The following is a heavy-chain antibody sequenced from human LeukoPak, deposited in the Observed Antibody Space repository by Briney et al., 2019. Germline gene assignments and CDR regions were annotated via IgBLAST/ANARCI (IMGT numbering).Heavy chain of an antibody. D-gene: IGHD6-19*01. V-gene: IGHV3-33*01. CDR1: GFTFSSYA. CDR2: IWYDGTNK. CDR3: ARDDSGWVDY. J-gene: IGHJ4*02. Sequence: GGSLRLSCAASGFTFSSYAMHWVRQAPGKGLEWVSVIWYDGTNKYYAGSVKGRFTIPRDNSKNTLYLQMNSLRAEDTAVYYCARDDSGWVDYWGQGTLVTVSS.